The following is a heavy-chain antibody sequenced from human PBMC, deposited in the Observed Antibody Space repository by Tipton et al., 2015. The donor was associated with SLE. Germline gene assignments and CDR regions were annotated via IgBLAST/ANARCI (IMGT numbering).Heavy chain of an antibody. Sequence: SLRLSCAASGFAVNTNFMIWVRQAPGKGLEWVALIYRGGNTYYADSVRGRFTISRDSSKNMLSLQMNSLTPEDTAVYYCARDGALGILPCADTWGQGTMVTVSS. D-gene: IGHD1-26*01. J-gene: IGHJ3*02. V-gene: IGHV3-66*02. CDR2: IYRGGNT. CDR3: ARDGALGILPCADT. CDR1: GFAVNTNF.